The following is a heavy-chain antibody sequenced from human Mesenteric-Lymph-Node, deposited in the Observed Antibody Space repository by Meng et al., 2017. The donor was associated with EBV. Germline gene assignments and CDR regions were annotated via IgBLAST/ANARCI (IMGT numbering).Heavy chain of an antibody. D-gene: IGHD1-26*01. CDR2: IDYSGST. J-gene: IGHJ4*02. V-gene: IGHV4-61*01. CDR1: GDSVSSRSYY. Sequence: QVQLKESGPGQVKPSETLSLTCSVSGDSVSSRSYYWVWIRQPPGKGLEWIGYIDYSGSTTYKPSLKSRVTMSLDTSKNQFSLRLSSVTAADTAVYYCAREAVGATVDHWGQGTLVTVSS. CDR3: AREAVGATVDH.